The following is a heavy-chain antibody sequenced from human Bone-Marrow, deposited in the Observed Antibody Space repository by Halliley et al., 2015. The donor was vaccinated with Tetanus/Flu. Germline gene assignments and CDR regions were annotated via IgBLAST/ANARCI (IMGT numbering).Heavy chain of an antibody. CDR1: GGSITDYY. CDR3: ARDNGIAVAEFDY. CDR2: IYSSGNT. V-gene: IGHV4-59*01. Sequence: TLSLTCTVSGGSITDYYWSWIRQPPGKGLEWIGYIYSSGNTVSNPSLKSRVTISIDTSKKQFSLKVRSVTAADTAVYYCARDNGIAVAEFDYWGQGTLVTVSS. J-gene: IGHJ4*02. D-gene: IGHD6-19*01.